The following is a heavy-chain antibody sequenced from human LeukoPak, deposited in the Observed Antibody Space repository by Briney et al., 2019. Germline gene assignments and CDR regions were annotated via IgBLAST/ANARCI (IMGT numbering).Heavy chain of an antibody. D-gene: IGHD3-10*01. CDR3: AKGTHYGSGSYPPDY. CDR2: ISYDGSNK. Sequence: GGSLRLSCAASGFTFSSYAMHWVRQAPGKGLEWVAVISYDGSNKYYADSVKGRFTISRDNSKNTLYLQMNSLRAEDTAVYYCAKGTHYGSGSYPPDYWGQGTLVTVSS. V-gene: IGHV3-30*14. CDR1: GFTFSSYA. J-gene: IGHJ4*02.